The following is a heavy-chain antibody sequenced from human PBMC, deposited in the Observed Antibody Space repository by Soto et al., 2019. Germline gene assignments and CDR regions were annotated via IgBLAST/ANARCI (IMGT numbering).Heavy chain of an antibody. D-gene: IGHD3-3*01. CDR3: ASLPTEHDFWSAADAFDI. CDR1: GGSISSSSYY. Sequence: ASETLSLTCTVSGGSISSSSYYWGWIRQPPGKGLEWIGSIYYSGSTYYNTSLKSRVTISVDTSKNQISLKLSSVTAADTAVYYFASLPTEHDFWSAADAFDIWGQGTMVTVSS. V-gene: IGHV4-39*01. CDR2: IYYSGST. J-gene: IGHJ3*02.